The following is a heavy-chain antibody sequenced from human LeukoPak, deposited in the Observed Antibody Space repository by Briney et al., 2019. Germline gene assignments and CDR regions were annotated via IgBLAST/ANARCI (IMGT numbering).Heavy chain of an antibody. Sequence: GGSLRLSCAASGFTVSSNYMSWVRQAPGKGLEWVSAIYSGGSTYYADSVKGRFTISRDNSKNTLFLQMNSLRTEDTAVYYCAKAAKLPSITMLRGVRVYSYMDVWGIGTAVTISS. CDR3: AKAAKLPSITMLRGVRVYSYMDV. V-gene: IGHV3-66*01. CDR2: IYSGGST. CDR1: GFTVSSNY. D-gene: IGHD3-10*01. J-gene: IGHJ6*03.